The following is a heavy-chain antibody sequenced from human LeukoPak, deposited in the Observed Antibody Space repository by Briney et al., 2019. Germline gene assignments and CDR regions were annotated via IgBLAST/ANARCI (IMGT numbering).Heavy chain of an antibody. D-gene: IGHD2-2*02. CDR3: ATYTSLGVFEY. CDR1: GGSISSYY. J-gene: IGHJ4*02. CDR2: IYYSGTT. Sequence: SETLSLTCTVSGGSISSYYWSWIRQPPGKGLEWIGYIYYSGTTNYNPSYKSRVTISVDTSKNQFSLKLSSVTSADTAMYYCATYTSLGVFEYWGQETLVTVSS. V-gene: IGHV4-59*01.